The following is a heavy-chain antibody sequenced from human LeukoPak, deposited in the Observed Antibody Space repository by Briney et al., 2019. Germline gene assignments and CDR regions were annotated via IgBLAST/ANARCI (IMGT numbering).Heavy chain of an antibody. V-gene: IGHV3-74*01. CDR2: IKSDGST. CDR1: VFTLSTYW. J-gene: IGHJ1*01. Sequence: GGSPRLSPAASVFTLSTYWMHWVRQAPRKGLVWVSRIKSDGSTNYADSVKGRFTISRDNAKNTVSLQMNSLRAEDTSVYYCARAPSEIGGYYPEYFRHWGQGTLVTVSS. CDR3: ARAPSEIGGYYPEYFRH. D-gene: IGHD3-22*01.